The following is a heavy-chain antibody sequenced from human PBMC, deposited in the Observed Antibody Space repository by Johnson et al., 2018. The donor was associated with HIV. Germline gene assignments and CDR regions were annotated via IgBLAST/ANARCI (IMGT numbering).Heavy chain of an antibody. CDR1: GFTFSNAW. CDR2: IKSKTDGGTT. J-gene: IGHJ3*02. D-gene: IGHD6-13*01. CDR3: TTDPPPVIAAGGSIAFDI. V-gene: IGHV3-15*01. Sequence: VQLVESGGGVVQPGRSLRLSCAASGFTFSNAWMSWVRQAPGKGLEWVGRIKSKTDGGTTDYAAPVKGRFTISRDDSKNTLYLQMNSLKTEDTAVYYCTTDPPPVIAAGGSIAFDIWGQGTMVTVSS.